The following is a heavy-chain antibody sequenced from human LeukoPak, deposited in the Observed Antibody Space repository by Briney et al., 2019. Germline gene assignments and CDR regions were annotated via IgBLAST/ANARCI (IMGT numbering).Heavy chain of an antibody. V-gene: IGHV4-34*01. CDR2: INHSGST. CDR3: ARVYCSSTSCYTPTFDY. D-gene: IGHD2-2*02. CDR1: GGSFSGYY. Sequence: SETLSLTCTVSGGSFSGYYWSWIRQPPGKGLEWIGEINHSGSTNYNPCLKSRVTISVDTSKNQFSLKLSSVTAADTAVYYCARVYCSSTSCYTPTFDYWGQGTLVTVSS. J-gene: IGHJ4*02.